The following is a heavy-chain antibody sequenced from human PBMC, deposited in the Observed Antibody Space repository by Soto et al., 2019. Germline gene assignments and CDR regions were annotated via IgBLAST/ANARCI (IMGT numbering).Heavy chain of an antibody. CDR2: INPNSGGT. Sequence: ASVKVSCKASGYTFTGYYMHWVRQAPGQGLGWMGWINPNSGGTNYAQKFQGWVTMTRDTSISTAYMELSSLRSEDTAVYYCARRNNYDILTGYYDYWGQGTLVTVSS. V-gene: IGHV1-2*04. CDR1: GYTFTGYY. CDR3: ARRNNYDILTGYYDY. D-gene: IGHD3-9*01. J-gene: IGHJ4*02.